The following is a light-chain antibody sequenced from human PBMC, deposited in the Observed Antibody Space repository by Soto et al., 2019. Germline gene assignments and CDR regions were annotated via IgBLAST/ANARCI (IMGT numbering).Light chain of an antibody. CDR2: DAS. V-gene: IGKV3-11*01. CDR1: QSVSSY. J-gene: IGKJ5*01. CDR3: QQRSNWPLIT. Sequence: DIVLTQSTGTLSLSPVAGATLSCTVSQSVSSYLAWYQQKPGQAPRLLIYDASNRATGIPARFSGSGSGTDFTLTISSLEPEDFAVYYCQQRSNWPLITFGQGTRLEIK.